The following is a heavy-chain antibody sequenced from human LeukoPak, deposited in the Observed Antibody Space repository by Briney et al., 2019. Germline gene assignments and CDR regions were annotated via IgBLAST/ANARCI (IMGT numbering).Heavy chain of an antibody. J-gene: IGHJ4*02. V-gene: IGHV4-59*12. CDR3: ARAQYSSGLLGY. Sequence: PSETLSLTCTVSGGSISSYYWSWIRQPPGKGLEWIGYIYYSGSTNYNPSLKSRVTMSVDTSKNQFSLKLSSVTAADTAVYYCARAQYSSGLLGYWGQGTLVTVSS. CDR2: IYYSGST. CDR1: GGSISSYY. D-gene: IGHD6-19*01.